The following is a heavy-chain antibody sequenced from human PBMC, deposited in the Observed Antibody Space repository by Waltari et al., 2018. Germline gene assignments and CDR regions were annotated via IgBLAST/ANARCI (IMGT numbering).Heavy chain of an antibody. CDR3: ARVGAPSSGFQRSQPFDY. D-gene: IGHD3-22*01. Sequence: QVQLQESGPGLVKPSETLSLTCTVSAGSITSYYWSWIRQSPGKGLEWIGYIYYSGSTNYHPSLKSRLTISVDRSNNQFSLNLTSMTAADTAVYYCARVGAPSSGFQRSQPFDYWGQGTLVTVSS. CDR1: AGSITSYY. V-gene: IGHV4-59*01. J-gene: IGHJ4*02. CDR2: IYYSGST.